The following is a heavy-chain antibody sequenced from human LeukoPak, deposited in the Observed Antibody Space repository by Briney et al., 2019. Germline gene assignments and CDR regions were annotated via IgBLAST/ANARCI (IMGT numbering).Heavy chain of an antibody. CDR2: IIPIFGTA. D-gene: IGHD3-22*01. Sequence: GASVKVSCKASGGTFSSYAISWVRQAPGQGLEWMGGIIPIFGTANYAQKFQGRVTITADESTSTAYMELSSLRSEDTAVYYCARDTYYYDSSGPAWGQGTLVTVSS. J-gene: IGHJ5*02. CDR1: GGTFSSYA. CDR3: ARDTYYYDSSGPA. V-gene: IGHV1-69*13.